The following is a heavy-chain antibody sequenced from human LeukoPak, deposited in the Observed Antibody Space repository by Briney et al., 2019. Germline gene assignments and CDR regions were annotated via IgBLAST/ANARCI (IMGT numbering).Heavy chain of an antibody. V-gene: IGHV4-31*03. CDR2: IYYSGST. CDR3: ASSMVRGYYFDY. CDR1: GGSISSGGYY. D-gene: IGHD3-10*01. Sequence: SETLSLTCTVSGGSISSGGYYWSWIRQHPGKGLEWNGYIYYSGSTYYNPSLKSRVTISVDTSKNQFSLKLSSVTAADTAVYYCASSMVRGYYFDYWGQGTLVTVSS. J-gene: IGHJ4*02.